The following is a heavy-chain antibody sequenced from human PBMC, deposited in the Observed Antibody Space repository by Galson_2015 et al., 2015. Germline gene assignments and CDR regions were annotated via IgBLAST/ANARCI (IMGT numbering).Heavy chain of an antibody. J-gene: IGHJ5*02. CDR2: INHNGYT. CDR1: GESFSGYY. V-gene: IGHV4-34*01. CDR3: ARRKPSSGEFDP. Sequence: LSLTCAVYGESFSGYYWSWIRQPPGKGLEWIGQINHNGYTDYNPSLKSRLTISVDTSRNQFSLQLSSVTAADTAVYYCARRKPSSGEFDPWGQGTLVTVSS. D-gene: IGHD3-10*01.